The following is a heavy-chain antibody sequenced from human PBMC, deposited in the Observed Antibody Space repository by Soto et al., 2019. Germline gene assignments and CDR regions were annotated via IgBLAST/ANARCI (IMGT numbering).Heavy chain of an antibody. CDR2: IYHGGST. Sequence: SETLSLTCAVSGYSISSGYYWGWLRQPPGKGLEWIGSIYHGGSTYYNPSLNSRVTLTIDMPNLHISLILNCVTAADTAVYYCAGVWSLVPYYFDSSPYTFENWFDPWGQGTLVTVSS. J-gene: IGHJ5*02. D-gene: IGHD3-22*01. CDR1: GYSISSGYY. CDR3: AGVWSLVPYYFDSSPYTFENWFDP. V-gene: IGHV4-38-2*01.